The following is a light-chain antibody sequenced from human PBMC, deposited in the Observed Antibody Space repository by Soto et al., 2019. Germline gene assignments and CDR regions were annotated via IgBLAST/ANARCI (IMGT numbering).Light chain of an antibody. CDR2: YDS. J-gene: IGLJ2*01. CDR3: QVWDSSSDHVV. V-gene: IGLV3-21*04. CDR1: NIGSKS. Sequence: SYELTQTPSVSVAPGKTARITCGGNNIGSKSVHWYQQKPGQAPVLVIYYDSDRPSAIPERFSGSNSGNKATLTISRVEAGDEAEYYCQVWDSSSDHVVFGGGTKLTVL.